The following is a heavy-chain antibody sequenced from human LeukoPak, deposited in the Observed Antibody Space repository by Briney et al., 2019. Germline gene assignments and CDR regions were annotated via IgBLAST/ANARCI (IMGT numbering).Heavy chain of an antibody. J-gene: IGHJ3*02. Sequence: PSETLSLTCAVYGGSFSGYYWSWIRQPPGKGLEWIGEINHSGCTNYNPSLKSRVTISVDTSKNQFSLKLSSVTAADTAVYYCARDRYSSSRRGAFDIWGQGTMVTVSS. D-gene: IGHD6-13*01. CDR1: GGSFSGYY. CDR2: INHSGCT. CDR3: ARDRYSSSRRGAFDI. V-gene: IGHV4-34*01.